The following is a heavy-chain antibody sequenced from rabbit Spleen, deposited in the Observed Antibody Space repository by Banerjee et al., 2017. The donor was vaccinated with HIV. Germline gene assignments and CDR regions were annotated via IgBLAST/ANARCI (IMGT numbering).Heavy chain of an antibody. CDR1: GFSFSSGYD. D-gene: IGHD1-1*01. V-gene: IGHV1S40*01. CDR2: INTYTGKP. J-gene: IGHJ6*01. CDR3: ARDTSSSFSSYGMAL. Sequence: QQLVESGGGLVKPGASLTLTCKASGFSFSSGYDMCWVRQAPGKGLQWIACINTYTGKPVYATWPKGRFTISRTSSTTVTLQMTSLTAADTATYFCARDTSSSFSSYGMALWGQGTLVTVS.